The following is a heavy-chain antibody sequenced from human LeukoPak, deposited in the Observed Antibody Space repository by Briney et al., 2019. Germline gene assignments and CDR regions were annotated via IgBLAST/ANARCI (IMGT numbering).Heavy chain of an antibody. CDR3: AKAVDYYGSGTYDY. J-gene: IGHJ4*02. CDR2: ITGSGGST. Sequence: PGGSLRLSCAASGFTFSSYAISWVRQAPGKGLEWVSAITGSGGSTYYADSVKGRFTISRDNSKNTLYLQMNSLRAEDTAVYYCAKAVDYYGSGTYDYWGQGTLVTVSS. D-gene: IGHD3-10*01. CDR1: GFTFSSYA. V-gene: IGHV3-23*01.